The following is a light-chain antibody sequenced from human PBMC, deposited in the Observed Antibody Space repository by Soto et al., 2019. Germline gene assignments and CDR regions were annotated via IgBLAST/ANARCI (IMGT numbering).Light chain of an antibody. J-gene: IGLJ1*01. CDR2: DVS. CDR3: CSYADNYSYV. Sequence: LTQPRSVSGSPGQSVTISCTGTSSDVGAYNYVSWYQQHPGKAPKLMTYDVSKRPSGVPDRFSGSKSGNTASLTISGLQAEDEADYYCCSYADNYSYVFGTGTKVTVL. V-gene: IGLV2-11*01. CDR1: SSDVGAYNY.